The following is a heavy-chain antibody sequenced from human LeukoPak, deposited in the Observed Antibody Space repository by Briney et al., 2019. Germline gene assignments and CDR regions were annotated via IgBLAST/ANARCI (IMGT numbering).Heavy chain of an antibody. D-gene: IGHD5-12*01. V-gene: IGHV3-15*01. CDR2: IKSISDGGTE. CDR1: GFTFRNVW. CDR3: TTSSDYEGLFDY. Sequence: GGSLRLSCAASGFTFRNVWMSWVRQAPGKGLEWVGRIKSISDGGTEDYAAPVRGRLTISRDDSKNTLYLKMNSLKTEDTAIYYCTTSSDYEGLFDYWGQGILVTVSS. J-gene: IGHJ4*02.